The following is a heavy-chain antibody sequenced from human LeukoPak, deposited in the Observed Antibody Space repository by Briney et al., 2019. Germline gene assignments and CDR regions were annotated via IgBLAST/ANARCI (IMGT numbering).Heavy chain of an antibody. D-gene: IGHD4-17*01. J-gene: IGHJ4*02. V-gene: IGHV4-38-2*02. CDR1: GYSISSGYY. Sequence: PSETLSLTCTVSGYSISSGYYWGWIRQPPGKGLEWNGSIYYSGSTYYNPSLKSRVTISVDTSKNQFSLKLSSVTAADTAVYYCARGDGTVTGNYWGQGTLVTVSS. CDR2: IYYSGST. CDR3: ARGDGTVTGNY.